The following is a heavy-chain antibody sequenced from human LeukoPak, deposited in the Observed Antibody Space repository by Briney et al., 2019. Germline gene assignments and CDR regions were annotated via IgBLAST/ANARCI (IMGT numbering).Heavy chain of an antibody. CDR2: IYYSGST. J-gene: IGHJ4*02. V-gene: IGHV4-59*12. Sequence: SETLSLTCTVSGGSISSYYWNWIRQPPGKGLEWIGYIYYSGSTNYNPSLKGRVTMSVDTSKNQFSLKLSSVTAADTAVYYCARENGDSSGWTALFDYWGQGTLVTVSS. D-gene: IGHD6-19*01. CDR1: GGSISSYY. CDR3: ARENGDSSGWTALFDY.